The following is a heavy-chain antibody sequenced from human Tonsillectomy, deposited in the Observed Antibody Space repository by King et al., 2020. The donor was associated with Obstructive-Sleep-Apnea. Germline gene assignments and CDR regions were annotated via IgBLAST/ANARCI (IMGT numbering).Heavy chain of an antibody. V-gene: IGHV2-5*01. CDR1: GFSLSTSGVG. D-gene: IGHD2-15*01. CDR3: AQGGGSNWFDP. J-gene: IGHJ5*02. Sequence: TLKESGPTLVKPTQTLTLTCTFSGFSLSTSGVGGGWICQPPLKTLEWLALISWIVDKRSSPSLNSRFTITKDTSKNQVVLTMTNMDPVDTATYNCAQGGGSNWFDPWGQGTLVTVSS. CDR2: ISWIVDK.